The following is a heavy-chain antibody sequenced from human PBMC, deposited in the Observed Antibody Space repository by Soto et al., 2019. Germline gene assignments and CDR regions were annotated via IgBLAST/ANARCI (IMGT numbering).Heavy chain of an antibody. Sequence: QVQLQESGPGLVKPSQTLSLTCTVSGGSISSGDYYCGWIRQPPGKGLERIGYIYYMGGTYYNPSLESRVTMSGDTSKNQFSLKLSYVTAADTAVYYCARTIRADMITFGGFIEPYFDYWGQGTLVTVSS. D-gene: IGHD3-16*01. J-gene: IGHJ4*02. V-gene: IGHV4-30-4*01. CDR3: ARTIRADMITFGGFIEPYFDY. CDR2: IYYMGGT. CDR1: GGSISSGDYY.